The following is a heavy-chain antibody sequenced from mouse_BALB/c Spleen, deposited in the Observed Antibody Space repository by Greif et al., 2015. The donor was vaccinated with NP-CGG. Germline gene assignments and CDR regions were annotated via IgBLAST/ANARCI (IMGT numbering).Heavy chain of an antibody. D-gene: IGHD3-3*01. CDR3: ARRAGTEAMDY. V-gene: IGHV1-84*02. CDR2: IYPGGGNT. J-gene: IGHJ4*01. Sequence: QVPLKQSGPELVKPGASVKISCKASGYTFTDYYINWVKQKPGQGLEWIGWIYPGGGNTKYNEKFKGKATLTVDTSSSTAYMQLSSLTSEDTAVYFCARRAGTEAMDYWGQGTSVTVSS. CDR1: GYTFTDYY.